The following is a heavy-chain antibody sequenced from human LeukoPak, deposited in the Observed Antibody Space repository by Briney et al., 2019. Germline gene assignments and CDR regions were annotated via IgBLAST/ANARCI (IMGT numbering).Heavy chain of an antibody. V-gene: IGHV1-69*05. CDR3: ARDSVPYYYDSSGYYYFDY. CDR1: GGTFSSYA. CDR2: IIPIFGTA. Sequence: SVTVSCKASGGTFSSYAISWVRQAPGQGLEWMGGIIPIFGTANYAQKFQGRVTITTDESTSTAYMELSSLRSEDTVVYYCARDSVPYYYDSSGYYYFDYWGQGTLVTVSS. D-gene: IGHD3-22*01. J-gene: IGHJ4*02.